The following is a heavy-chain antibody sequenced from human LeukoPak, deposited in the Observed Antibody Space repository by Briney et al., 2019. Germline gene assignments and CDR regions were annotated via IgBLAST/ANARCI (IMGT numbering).Heavy chain of an antibody. CDR3: AKSLWFGELLSQIYYYGMDV. J-gene: IGHJ6*02. CDR2: ISGSGGST. Sequence: GGSLRFSCAASGFTFSSYAMSWVRQARGKGLEWVSAISGSGGSTYYEDSVKGRFTISRDNSKNTLYLQMNSLRAEDTAVYYCAKSLWFGELLSQIYYYGMDVWVQGTTVNVSS. V-gene: IGHV3-23*01. D-gene: IGHD3-10*01. CDR1: GFTFSSYA.